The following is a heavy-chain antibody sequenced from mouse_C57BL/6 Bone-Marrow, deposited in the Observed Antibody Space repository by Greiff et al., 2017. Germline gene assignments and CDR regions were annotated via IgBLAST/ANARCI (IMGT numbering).Heavy chain of an antibody. CDR1: GFTFSSYT. CDR2: ISGGGGNT. CDR3: ASLYYYGSSYPPWFAY. Sequence: VQLVESGGGLVKPGGSLKLSCAASGFTFSSYTMSWVRQTPEKRLEWVATISGGGGNTYYPDSVKGRFTISRDNAKNTLYLQMSSLRSEDTALYYCASLYYYGSSYPPWFAYWGQGTLVTVSA. V-gene: IGHV5-9*01. J-gene: IGHJ3*01. D-gene: IGHD1-1*01.